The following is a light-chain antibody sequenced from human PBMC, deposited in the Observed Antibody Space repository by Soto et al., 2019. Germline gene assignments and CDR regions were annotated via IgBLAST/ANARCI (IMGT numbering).Light chain of an antibody. J-gene: IGKJ1*01. CDR1: QSVSNRY. V-gene: IGKV3-20*01. CDR3: QQYDSSWT. Sequence: EIVLTQSPGTLSLSPGERATLSCLASQSVSNRYLAWYQQKPGQAPRLLIYGASSRATGIPDRFSGSGSGTDFTLTISRLEPEDFAVYYCQQYDSSWTFGQGTKV. CDR2: GAS.